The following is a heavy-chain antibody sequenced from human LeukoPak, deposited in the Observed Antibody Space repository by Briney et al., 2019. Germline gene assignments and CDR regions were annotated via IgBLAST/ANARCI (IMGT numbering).Heavy chain of an antibody. Sequence: GRSLRLSCAASGFTFSNHAMHWVRAVPGEGLQWLAAMSNDGVLQHYADSVKGRFTVSRDNSKDMFYLQMNSLRPEDTAVYYCTRDSLRYTSTWYSVGILDFWGQGTVVSVSS. V-gene: IGHV3-30*04. D-gene: IGHD6-13*01. CDR2: MSNDGVLQ. CDR3: TRDSLRYTSTWYSVGILDF. CDR1: GFTFSNHA. J-gene: IGHJ4*02.